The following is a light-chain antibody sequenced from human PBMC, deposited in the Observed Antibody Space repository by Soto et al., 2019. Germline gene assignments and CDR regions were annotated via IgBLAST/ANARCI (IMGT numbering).Light chain of an antibody. V-gene: IGKV1-5*03. CDR2: KAS. CDR1: QTISSW. Sequence: IQMTQSPATLSGSVGYRFTITCRASQTISSWLAWYQQKPGKAPKLLIYKASTLKSGVPSRFSGGGSGTEFTLTISRLQPDDFAIYYCQHYKSYPWTFGQGTKVDI. J-gene: IGKJ1*01. CDR3: QHYKSYPWT.